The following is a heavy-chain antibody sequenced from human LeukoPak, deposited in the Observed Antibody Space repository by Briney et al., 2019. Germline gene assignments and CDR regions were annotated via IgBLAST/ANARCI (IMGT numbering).Heavy chain of an antibody. Sequence: SETLSLTCTVSGDSIISNIYWWDWVRLPPGKGLEWIGATFYTGRTFYSPSLKSRVTISVDTSKNQFSLGLSSATAADTAVYYCARRRHNFDFYDVWGQGTRVTVSS. J-gene: IGHJ3*01. D-gene: IGHD3/OR15-3a*01. CDR1: GDSIISNIYW. CDR3: ARRRHNFDFYDV. CDR2: TFYTGRT. V-gene: IGHV4-39*01.